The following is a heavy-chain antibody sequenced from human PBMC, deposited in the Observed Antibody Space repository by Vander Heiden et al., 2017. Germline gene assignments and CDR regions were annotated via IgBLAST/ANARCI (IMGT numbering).Heavy chain of an antibody. V-gene: IGHV3-30*18. CDR2: ISNDGTNK. D-gene: IGHD6-13*01. CDR1: GSTFSSLA. J-gene: IGHJ6*02. CDR3: AKVSSSWGNDNYYGMDV. Sequence: QVRLVASGGGVVQPGMSMRPSCAASGSTFSSLALHWLRQAPGKGLEWVAVISNDGTNKDYADSVKGRFTISRDNSKNTLYLQMNSLRAEDTAVYYCAKVSSSWGNDNYYGMDVWGQGTTVTVSS.